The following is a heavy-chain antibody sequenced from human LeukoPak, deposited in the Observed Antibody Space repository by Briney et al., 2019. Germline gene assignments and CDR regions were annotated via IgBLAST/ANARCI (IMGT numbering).Heavy chain of an antibody. Sequence: SETLSLTCTVSGYSISSGYYWGWIRQPPGKGLEWIGSIYHSGSTYFNPSLKSRVTISVDTSKNQFSLKLSSVTAADTAVYYCARMVADGRYFDYWGQGTLVTVSS. J-gene: IGHJ4*02. V-gene: IGHV4-38-2*02. CDR2: IYHSGST. CDR1: GYSISSGYY. D-gene: IGHD2-15*01. CDR3: ARMVADGRYFDY.